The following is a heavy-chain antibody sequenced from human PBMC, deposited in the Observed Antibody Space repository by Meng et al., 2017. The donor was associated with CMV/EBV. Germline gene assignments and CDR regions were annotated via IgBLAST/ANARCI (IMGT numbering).Heavy chain of an antibody. CDR1: GFTFSSYW. CDR2: IKQDGSEK. V-gene: IGHV3-7*01. Sequence: GESLKISCAASGFTFSSYWMSWVRQAPGKGLEWVANIKQDGSEKYYVDSVKGLFTISRDNAKNSLYLQMNSLRAEDTAVYYCARDKKTKYYYYGMDVWGQGTTVTVSS. CDR3: ARDKKTKYYYYGMDV. D-gene: IGHD2-8*01. J-gene: IGHJ6*02.